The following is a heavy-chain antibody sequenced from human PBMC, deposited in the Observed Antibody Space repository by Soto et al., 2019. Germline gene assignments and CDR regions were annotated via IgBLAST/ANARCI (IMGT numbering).Heavy chain of an antibody. D-gene: IGHD2-15*01. CDR2: ISHTGST. Sequence: SETLSLTCSVSGGSITIGNSYSWSWIRQPPGKGLEWIGSISHTGSTSYNPSLKSRLTMSVDKSKNQFSLRLSSVTAADMAVYYCARAVATYFGPWFDHWGQGILVTVSS. CDR3: ARAVATYFGPWFDH. V-gene: IGHV4-30-2*01. CDR1: GGSITIGNSYS. J-gene: IGHJ5*02.